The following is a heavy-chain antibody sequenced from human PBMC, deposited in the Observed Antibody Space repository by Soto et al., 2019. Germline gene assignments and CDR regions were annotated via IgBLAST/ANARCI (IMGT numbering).Heavy chain of an antibody. Sequence: ASVKVSCKASGYSLTKYYVHWVRQAPGQGLEWMAIINPSSGDTTYAQKFQGRVTVTSNTSPGTVYMELRSLTSEDTAIYYCAGAVFSRGGWLDPWGQGPLVTLSS. CDR2: INPSSGDT. D-gene: IGHD2-2*01. CDR1: GYSLTKYY. V-gene: IGHV1-46*01. CDR3: AGAVFSRGGWLDP. J-gene: IGHJ5*02.